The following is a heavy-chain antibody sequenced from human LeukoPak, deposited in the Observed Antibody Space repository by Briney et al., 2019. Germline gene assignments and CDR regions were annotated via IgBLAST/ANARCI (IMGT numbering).Heavy chain of an antibody. CDR3: ARGQYGSGKDI. Sequence: GGSLRLSCAASGFTFSNYAMSWVRQAPGKGLEWVSYISESSSSIYYADSLKGRLTVSRDNAKNSLYLQMDSLRAEDTAVYYCARGQYGSGKDIWGQGTMVIVSS. J-gene: IGHJ3*02. D-gene: IGHD3-10*01. CDR1: GFTFSNYA. V-gene: IGHV3-48*04. CDR2: ISESSSSI.